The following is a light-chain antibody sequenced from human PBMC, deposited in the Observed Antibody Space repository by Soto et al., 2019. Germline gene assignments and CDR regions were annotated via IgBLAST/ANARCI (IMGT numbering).Light chain of an antibody. CDR2: DAS. V-gene: IGLV2-11*01. J-gene: IGLJ1*01. CDR1: TGDVGAYNF. CDR3: ASYAGNNIRV. Sequence: QSALTQPRSVSGSPGQSVTISCTGTTGDVGAYNFVSWYQLHPGKAPKLMIYDASKRPSGVPDRFSASKSGNTASLAISGLQAEDEADYYCASYAGNNIRVFGTGTKVTVL.